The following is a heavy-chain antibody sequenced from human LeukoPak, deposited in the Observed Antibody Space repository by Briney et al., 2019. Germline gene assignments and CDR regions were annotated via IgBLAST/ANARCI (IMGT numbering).Heavy chain of an antibody. J-gene: IGHJ6*03. V-gene: IGHV5-51*01. CDR3: ARRGYCSSTSCRRGYYYYMDV. Sequence: GESLKISCKGSGYSFTSYWIGWVRQMPGKGLEWMGIIYPGDSDTRYSPSFQGQVTISADKSISTAYLQWSSLKASDTAMYYCARRGYCSSTSCRRGYYYYMDVWGKGTTVTVSS. CDR1: GYSFTSYW. CDR2: IYPGDSDT. D-gene: IGHD2-2*01.